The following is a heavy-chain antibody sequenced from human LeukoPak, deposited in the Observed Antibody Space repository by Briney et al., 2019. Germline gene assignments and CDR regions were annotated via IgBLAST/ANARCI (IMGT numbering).Heavy chain of an antibody. CDR3: ARVGQRYCSSTSCYGGAFDY. Sequence: GRSLRLSSAASGFTLSSSAMPTVRQAPGKGLEWVAVISYDGSNKYYADSVKGRFTISRDNSKNTLYLQMNSLRAEDTAVYYCARVGQRYCSSTSCYGGAFDYWGQGTLVTVSS. D-gene: IGHD2-2*01. J-gene: IGHJ4*02. CDR1: GFTLSSSA. CDR2: ISYDGSNK. V-gene: IGHV3-30*04.